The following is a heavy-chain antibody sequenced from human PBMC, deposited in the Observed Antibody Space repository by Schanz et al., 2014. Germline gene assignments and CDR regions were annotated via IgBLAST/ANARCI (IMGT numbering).Heavy chain of an antibody. D-gene: IGHD5-12*01. V-gene: IGHV1-2*02. J-gene: IGHJ2*01. CDR1: GYTFSGYY. Sequence: QVQLVQSGAEVKKPGASVKVSCKASGYTFSGYYMHWVRQAPGQGLEWMGWINPNSGGTNYAQKFQGRVTMTRDTSISTAYMELSSLRSEDTAVYYCARAAYGGYTSTPLRYWGRGTLVTVSS. CDR2: INPNSGGT. CDR3: ARAAYGGYTSTPLRY.